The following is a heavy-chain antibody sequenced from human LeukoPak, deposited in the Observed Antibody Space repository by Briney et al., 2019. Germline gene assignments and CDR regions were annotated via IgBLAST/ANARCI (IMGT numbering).Heavy chain of an antibody. Sequence: SETLSLTCTASGASISTSYWSWIRQPPGKGLEWIGYIYYSGSTNYNPSLKSRVTISVDTSKNQLSLRLSSVTAADTAVYYCARAYYYGSGSYYLPRARFDPWGQGSLVTVSS. D-gene: IGHD3-10*01. CDR2: IYYSGST. J-gene: IGHJ5*02. CDR1: GASISTSY. V-gene: IGHV4-59*01. CDR3: ARAYYYGSGSYYLPRARFDP.